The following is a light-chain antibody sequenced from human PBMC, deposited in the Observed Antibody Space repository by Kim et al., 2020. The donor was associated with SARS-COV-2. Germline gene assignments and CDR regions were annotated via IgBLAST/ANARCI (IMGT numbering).Light chain of an antibody. J-gene: IGKJ2*01. CDR2: GAS. CDR1: QGIDNY. V-gene: IGKV1-27*01. Sequence: SAAVGDKVAITCRASQGIDNYLAWYQQKQGKVPNLLINGASTLQPGVPSRFSGSASGTDFTLTISSLQPEDVATYYCQKYNSSPYTFGQGTKLEI. CDR3: QKYNSSPYT.